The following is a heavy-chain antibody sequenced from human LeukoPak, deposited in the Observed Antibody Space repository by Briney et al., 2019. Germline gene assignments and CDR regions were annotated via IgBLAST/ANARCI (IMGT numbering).Heavy chain of an antibody. V-gene: IGHV3-23*01. CDR2: ISGSGGST. CDR3: AKDFDCGGDCYIGAFDI. J-gene: IGHJ3*02. D-gene: IGHD2-21*01. Sequence: GGSLRLSCAASGFTFSSYAMSWVRQAPGKGLEWVSAISGSGGSTYYADSVKGRFTISRDNSKNTLHLQMNSLRAEDTAVYYCAKDFDCGGDCYIGAFDIWGQGTMVTVSS. CDR1: GFTFSSYA.